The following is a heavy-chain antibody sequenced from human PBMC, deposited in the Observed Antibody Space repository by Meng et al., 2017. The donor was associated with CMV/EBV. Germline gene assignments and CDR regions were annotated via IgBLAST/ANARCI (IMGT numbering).Heavy chain of an antibody. CDR3: ASTARNYYYYGMDV. CDR1: GFTVSSNY. CDR2: IYSGGST. Sequence: GGSLKISCAASGFTVSSNYMSWVRQAPGKGLEWVSVIYSGGSTYYADSVKGRFTISRDNSKNTLYLQMNSLRPEDTAVYYCASTARNYYYYGMDVWGQGTTVTVSS. D-gene: IGHD2-21*02. V-gene: IGHV3-66*02. J-gene: IGHJ6*02.